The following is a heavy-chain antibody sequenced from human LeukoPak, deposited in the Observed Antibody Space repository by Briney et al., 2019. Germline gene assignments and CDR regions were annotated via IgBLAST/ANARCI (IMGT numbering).Heavy chain of an antibody. Sequence: ASVKVSCKASGYTFTSYGISWVRQAPGQGLEWMGWTSAYNGNTNYAQKLQGRVTMTTDTSTSTAYMELRSLRSDDTAVYYCARAPITMIVVVPYDYWGQGTLVTVSS. CDR3: ARAPITMIVVVPYDY. D-gene: IGHD3-22*01. J-gene: IGHJ4*02. CDR1: GYTFTSYG. CDR2: TSAYNGNT. V-gene: IGHV1-18*01.